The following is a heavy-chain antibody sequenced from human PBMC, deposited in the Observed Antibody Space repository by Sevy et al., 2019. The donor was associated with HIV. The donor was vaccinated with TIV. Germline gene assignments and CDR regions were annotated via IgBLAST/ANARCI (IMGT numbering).Heavy chain of an antibody. J-gene: IGHJ5*02. CDR2: INPNRGGT. V-gene: IGHV1-2*02. Sequence: ASVKVSCKASGYTFTGYYMHWVRQAPGQGLEWMGWINPNRGGTNYAQKFQGRVTMTRDTSISTAYMELSRLRSDDTAVYYCARGGKAAHYNWFDPWGQGTLVTVSS. D-gene: IGHD6-6*01. CDR3: ARGGKAAHYNWFDP. CDR1: GYTFTGYY.